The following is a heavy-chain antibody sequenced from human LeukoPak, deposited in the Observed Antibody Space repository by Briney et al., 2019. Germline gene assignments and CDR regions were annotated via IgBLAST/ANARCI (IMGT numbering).Heavy chain of an antibody. D-gene: IGHD6-13*01. CDR3: ARAHSKGAAASSWFDP. V-gene: IGHV4-38-2*01. J-gene: IGHJ5*02. Sequence: SETLSLTCAVSGYSISSGYHWGWIRQPPGKGPEWIGSIYHSGSTYYNPSLKSRVTISVDTPKNQFSLKLSSVTAADTAVYYCARAHSKGAAASSWFDPWGQGTLVTVSS. CDR1: GYSISSGYH. CDR2: IYHSGST.